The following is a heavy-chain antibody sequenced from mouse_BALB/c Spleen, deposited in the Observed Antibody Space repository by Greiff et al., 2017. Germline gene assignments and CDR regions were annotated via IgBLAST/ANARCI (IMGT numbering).Heavy chain of an antibody. J-gene: IGHJ1*01. D-gene: IGHD2-14*01. CDR1: GDSITSGY. CDR3: ARGVRRGIYWYFDV. V-gene: IGHV3-8*02. CDR2: ISYSGST. Sequence: DVKLVESGPSLVKPSQTLSLTCSVTGDSITSGYWNWIRKFPGNKLEYMGYISYSGSTYYNPSLKSRISITRDTSKNQYYLQLNSVTTEDTATYYCARGVRRGIYWYFDVWGAGTTVTVSS.